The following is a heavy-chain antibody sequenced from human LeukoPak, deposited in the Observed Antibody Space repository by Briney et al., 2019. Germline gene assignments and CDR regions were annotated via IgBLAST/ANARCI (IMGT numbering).Heavy chain of an antibody. J-gene: IGHJ4*02. D-gene: IGHD6-13*01. Sequence: PGGSLRLSCAASGFTFSSYWMTWVRQAPGKGPEWVANINQDGSEKYYVDSLRGRFTISRDNAKNSLYLQMNSLRAEDTAVYYCARDPAADIDYWGQGTLVTVSS. CDR2: INQDGSEK. V-gene: IGHV3-7*01. CDR3: ARDPAADIDY. CDR1: GFTFSSYW.